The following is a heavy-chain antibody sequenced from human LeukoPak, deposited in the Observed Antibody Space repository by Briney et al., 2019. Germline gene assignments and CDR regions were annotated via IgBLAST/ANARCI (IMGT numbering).Heavy chain of an antibody. Sequence: ASVKVSRKASGYTFTSYAMHWVRQAPGQRLEWMGWINAGNDNTKYSQNFQGRVTITRDTSASTTYMELNSLTSEDTAMYYCAREGYCSGGSCYTPVSWFDPWGQGTLVTVSS. D-gene: IGHD2-15*01. CDR3: AREGYCSGGSCYTPVSWFDP. V-gene: IGHV1-3*01. CDR1: GYTFTSYA. CDR2: INAGNDNT. J-gene: IGHJ5*02.